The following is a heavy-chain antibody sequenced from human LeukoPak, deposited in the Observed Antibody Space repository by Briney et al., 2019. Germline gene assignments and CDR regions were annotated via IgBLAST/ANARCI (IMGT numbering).Heavy chain of an antibody. CDR1: GLRFSSYV. J-gene: IGHJ4*02. D-gene: IGHD6-13*01. CDR2: ISGSGGTI. V-gene: IGHV3-23*01. CDR3: ARDIFNRWYHEW. Sequence: PGGSLRLSCAVSGLRFSSYVMTWVRQAPGKGLEWVSVISGSGGTINYADSVKGRFAVSRDNSKNTVYLQMNNVRAEDTAVYYCARDIFNRWYHEWWGQGTLVTVSS.